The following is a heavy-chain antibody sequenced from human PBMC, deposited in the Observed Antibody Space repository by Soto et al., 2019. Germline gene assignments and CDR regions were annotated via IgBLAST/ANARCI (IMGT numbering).Heavy chain of an antibody. J-gene: IGHJ4*02. V-gene: IGHV3-33*01. CDR3: ARDSDDSSGYYFDY. Sequence: VGSLRLSCAASGFTFSSYGMHWVRQAPGKGLEWVAVIWYDGSNKYYADSVKGRFTISRDNSKNTLYLQMNSLRAEDTAVCYCARDSDDSSGYYFDYWGQGTLVTVSS. CDR2: IWYDGSNK. CDR1: GFTFSSYG. D-gene: IGHD3-22*01.